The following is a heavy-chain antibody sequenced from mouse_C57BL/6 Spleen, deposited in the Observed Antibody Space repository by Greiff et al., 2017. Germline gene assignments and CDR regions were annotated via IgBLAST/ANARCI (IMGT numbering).Heavy chain of an antibody. CDR3: ARWDYYYGSSYDFDY. CDR2: IYPRSGNT. D-gene: IGHD1-1*01. V-gene: IGHV1-81*01. CDR1: GYTFTSYG. J-gene: IGHJ2*01. Sequence: QVQLKESGAELARPGASVKLSCKASGYTFTSYGISWVKQRTGQGLEWIGDIYPRSGNTYYNEKFKGKATLTADKSSSTAYMELRSLTSEDSAVYFCARWDYYYGSSYDFDYWGQGTTLTVSS.